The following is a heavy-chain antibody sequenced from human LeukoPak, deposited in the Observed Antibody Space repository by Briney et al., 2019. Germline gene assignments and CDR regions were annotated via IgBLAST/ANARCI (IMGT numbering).Heavy chain of an antibody. D-gene: IGHD3-10*01. J-gene: IGHJ4*02. CDR2: IWYDGSNK. V-gene: IGHV3-33*01. Sequence: GGSLRLSCAASGFTFTSYGMHWVRQAPGKGLEWVAVIWYDGSNKYYADSVKGRFTISRDNSKNTLYLQMNSLRAEDTAVYYCARGPGTMVRGVPGEYWGQGTLVTVSS. CDR3: ARGPGTMVRGVPGEY. CDR1: GFTFTSYG.